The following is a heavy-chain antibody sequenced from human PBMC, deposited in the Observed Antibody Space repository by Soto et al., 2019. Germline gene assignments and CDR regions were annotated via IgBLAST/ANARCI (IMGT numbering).Heavy chain of an antibody. Sequence: SETLSLTCTVSGGSISSGDYYWSWIRQPPGKGLEWIGYIYYSGSTYYNPSLTSRVTISVDTSKNQFSLKLSSVTAADTAVYYCARGNPIAAPPFIDYWGQGTLVTVPS. CDR1: GGSISSGDYY. CDR3: ARGNPIAAPPFIDY. CDR2: IYYSGST. D-gene: IGHD6-6*01. J-gene: IGHJ4*02. V-gene: IGHV4-30-4*01.